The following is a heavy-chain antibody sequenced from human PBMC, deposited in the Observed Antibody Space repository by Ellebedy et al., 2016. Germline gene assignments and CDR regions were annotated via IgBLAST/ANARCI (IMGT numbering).Heavy chain of an antibody. V-gene: IGHV3-7*01. J-gene: IGHJ5*02. CDR1: GFTFSSYW. D-gene: IGHD6-19*01. Sequence: GGSLRLXXAASGFTFSSYWMSWVRQAPGKGLEWVANIKQDGSEKYYVDSVKGRFTISRDNAKNSLYLQMNSLRAEDTAVYYCAREGAAVAYNWFDPWGQGTLVTVSS. CDR3: AREGAAVAYNWFDP. CDR2: IKQDGSEK.